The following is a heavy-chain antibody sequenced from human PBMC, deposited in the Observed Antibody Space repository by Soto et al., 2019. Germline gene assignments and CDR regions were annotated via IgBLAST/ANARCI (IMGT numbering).Heavy chain of an antibody. J-gene: IGHJ4*02. D-gene: IGHD6-13*01. CDR1: GGSISSSRYY. CDR3: ARGKDSSNWYPFDF. Sequence: SETLSLTCTVSGGSISSSRYYWGWIRQPPGKGLEWIGSIYYSGSTYYNPSLKSRVTISVDTSKNQFSLKLSSVTAADTAVYYCARGKDSSNWYPFDFWGQGVLGTVSS. V-gene: IGHV4-39*01. CDR2: IYYSGST.